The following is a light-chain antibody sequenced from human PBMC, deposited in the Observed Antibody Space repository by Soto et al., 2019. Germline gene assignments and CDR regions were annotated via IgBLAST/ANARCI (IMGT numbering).Light chain of an antibody. CDR3: QSYDSSLSGYVV. Sequence: QSVLTQPPSVSGAPGQRVTISCTGSSSNIGAGYDVHWYQQLPGTAPKLLIYGNSNRPSGVPDRVSGSKSGTSASLAITGLQAEDEAEYDCQSYDSSLSGYVVFGGGTKLTVL. CDR2: GNS. J-gene: IGLJ2*01. CDR1: SSNIGAGYD. V-gene: IGLV1-40*01.